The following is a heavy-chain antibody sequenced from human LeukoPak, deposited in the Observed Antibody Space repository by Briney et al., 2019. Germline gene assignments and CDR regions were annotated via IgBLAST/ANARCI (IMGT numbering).Heavy chain of an antibody. CDR2: ISYDGSNQ. J-gene: IGHJ4*02. D-gene: IGHD1-26*01. CDR1: GFPFSSYG. Sequence: GGSLRLSCAASGFPFSSYGMHWVRQAPGKGLEWVAIISYDGSNQYYSDSVKGRFTISRDNSKNTLYLQMNSLRAEDTAVYYCTTQEELRPSLYDFWGRGALVTVSS. V-gene: IGHV3-30*03. CDR3: TTQEELRPSLYDF.